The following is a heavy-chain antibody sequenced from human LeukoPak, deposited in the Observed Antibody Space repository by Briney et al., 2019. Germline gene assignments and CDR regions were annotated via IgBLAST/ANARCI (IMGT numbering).Heavy chain of an antibody. V-gene: IGHV3-74*01. D-gene: IGHD3-10*01. CDR3: ARVATMLRGVINDDAFDI. CDR2: INSDGSST. Sequence: GGSLRLSCAASGFTFSSYWMHWVRQAPGKGLVWVSRINSDGSSTSYADSVKGRFTISRDNAKNTLYLQMNSLRAEDTAVYYCARVATMLRGVINDDAFDIRGQGTMVTVSS. CDR1: GFTFSSYW. J-gene: IGHJ3*02.